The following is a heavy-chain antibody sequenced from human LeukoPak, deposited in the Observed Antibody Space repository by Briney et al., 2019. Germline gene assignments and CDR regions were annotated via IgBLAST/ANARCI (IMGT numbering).Heavy chain of an antibody. CDR3: ARVIGTGSSGYYFDY. V-gene: IGHV4-61*02. D-gene: IGHD3-22*01. CDR1: GGSISSGSYY. J-gene: IGHJ4*02. Sequence: SETESLTCTVSGGSISSGSYYWRWIRQPAGKGLEWIGRIYTSGSTNYNPSLKSRVTISVDTSKNQFSLKLSSVTAADTAVYYCARVIGTGSSGYYFDYWGQGTLVTVSS. CDR2: IYTSGST.